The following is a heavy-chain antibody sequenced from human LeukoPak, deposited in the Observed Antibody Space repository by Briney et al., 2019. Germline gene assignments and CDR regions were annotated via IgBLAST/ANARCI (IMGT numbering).Heavy chain of an antibody. CDR1: GGSISSYY. J-gene: IGHJ2*01. CDR3: ARGGGIKGSWYAMHNWYFDL. CDR2: IYYSGST. V-gene: IGHV4-59*01. Sequence: PSETLSLTCTVSGGSISSYYWSWIRQPPGKGLEWIGYIYYSGSTNYNPSLKSRVTISVDTSKNQFSLKLSSVTAADTAVYYCARGGGIKGSWYAMHNWYFDLWGRGTLVTVSS. D-gene: IGHD6-13*01.